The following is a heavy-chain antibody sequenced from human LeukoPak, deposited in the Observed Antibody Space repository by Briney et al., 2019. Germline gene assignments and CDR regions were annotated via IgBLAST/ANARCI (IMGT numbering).Heavy chain of an antibody. CDR1: GGSISSGSYY. D-gene: IGHD3-9*01. CDR2: IYTSGST. J-gene: IGHJ5*02. CDR3: ARNHREYYDILTGYYKKANWFDP. V-gene: IGHV4-61*02. Sequence: SETLSLTCTVSGGSISSGSYYWSWLRQPAGKGLEWIGRIYTSGSTNYNPSLKSRVTISVDTSKNQFSLKLSSVTAADTAVYYCARNHREYYDILTGYYKKANWFDPWGQGTLVTVSS.